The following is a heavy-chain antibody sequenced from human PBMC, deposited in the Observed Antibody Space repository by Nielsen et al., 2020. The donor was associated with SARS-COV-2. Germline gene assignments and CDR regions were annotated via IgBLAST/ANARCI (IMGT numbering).Heavy chain of an antibody. D-gene: IGHD2-15*01. V-gene: IGHV3-11*03. Sequence: GESLKISCAASGFTFSDYYMSWIRQAPGKGLEWVSYISSSSSYTNYADSVKGRFTISRDNAKNSLYLQMNSLRAEDTAVYYCARLPTVVVAATEVYYYYYGMDVWGQGTTVTVSS. CDR1: GFTFSDYY. J-gene: IGHJ6*02. CDR2: ISSSSSYT. CDR3: ARLPTVVVAATEVYYYYYGMDV.